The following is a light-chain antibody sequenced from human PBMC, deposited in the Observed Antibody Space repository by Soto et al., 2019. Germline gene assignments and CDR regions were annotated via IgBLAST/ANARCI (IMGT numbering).Light chain of an antibody. CDR1: QSLSSY. CDR2: GAS. V-gene: IGKV3-20*01. Sequence: EIVLTQSPGTLSLSPGERATLSCRASQSLSSYLAWYQQKPGQAPRLLIYGASSRATGIPDRFSGSGSGTDFTLTISRLEPEDPAVYYFRQYGSSPAYTFGQGTKLEIK. CDR3: RQYGSSPAYT. J-gene: IGKJ2*01.